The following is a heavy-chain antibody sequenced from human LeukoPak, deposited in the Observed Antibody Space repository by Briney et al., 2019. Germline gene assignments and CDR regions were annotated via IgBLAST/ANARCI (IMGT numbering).Heavy chain of an antibody. D-gene: IGHD4-17*01. CDR1: GYTFTSYV. CDR2: ISAYNGNT. J-gene: IGHJ4*02. V-gene: IGHV1-18*01. Sequence: ASVKVSCKASGYTFTSYVISWVRQAPGQGLEWMGWISAYNGNTNYAQKLQGRVTMTTDTSTSTAYMELRSLRSDDTAVYYCAAHDYGDYPYYFDYWGQGTLVTVSS. CDR3: AAHDYGDYPYYFDY.